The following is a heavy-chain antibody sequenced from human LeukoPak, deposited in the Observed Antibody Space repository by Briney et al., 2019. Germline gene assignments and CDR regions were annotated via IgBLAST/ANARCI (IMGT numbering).Heavy chain of an antibody. Sequence: SVKLSCKASGGTFSNYALSWGRHAPGQGLEWMGAIIPFLDTSNYPPKFQDRVTITTDESTSTAYMELSSLRSDDTAVYYCARAQAGNYDWPLDLWGQGTLVTVSS. CDR2: IIPFLDTS. D-gene: IGHD5-12*01. J-gene: IGHJ5*02. CDR3: ARAQAGNYDWPLDL. V-gene: IGHV1-69*05. CDR1: GGTFSNYA.